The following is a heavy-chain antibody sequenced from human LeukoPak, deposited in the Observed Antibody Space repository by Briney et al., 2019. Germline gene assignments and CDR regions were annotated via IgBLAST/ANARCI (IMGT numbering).Heavy chain of an antibody. J-gene: IGHJ4*02. V-gene: IGHV4-59*01. CDR2: IHYTGNT. CDR1: GVSISSSY. D-gene: IGHD2/OR15-2a*01. CDR3: AKYGQYNFDY. Sequence: SETLSLTCTISGVSISSSYWSWIRQPPGKGLEWIGFIHYTGNTNHNPSLKNRVTISVDTSKNHFSLKLSSVTAADTAIYYCAKYGQYNFDYWGQGTLVTVSS.